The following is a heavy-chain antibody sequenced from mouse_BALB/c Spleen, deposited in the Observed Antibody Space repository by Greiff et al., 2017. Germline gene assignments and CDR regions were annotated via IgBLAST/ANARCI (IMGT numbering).Heavy chain of an antibody. CDR3: AKNGNFYYFDY. J-gene: IGHJ2*01. V-gene: IGHV2-5*01. Sequence: PAQSLEWLGVIWRGGSTDYNAAFMSRLSITKDNSKSQVFFKMNSLQADDTAIYYCAKNGNFYYFDYWGQGTTLTVSS. D-gene: IGHD2-1*01. CDR2: IWRGGST.